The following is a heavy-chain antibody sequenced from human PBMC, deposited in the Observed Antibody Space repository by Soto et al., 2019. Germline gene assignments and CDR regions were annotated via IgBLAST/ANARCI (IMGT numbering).Heavy chain of an antibody. V-gene: IGHV3-74*01. D-gene: IGHD2-15*01. CDR1: GFAFSSYW. CDR2: IDPYETGI. CDR3: TRDTFGGRDS. Sequence: LRLSCAASGFAFSSYWMHWVRQAPGKGLVWVSRIDPYETGINYADSVKGRFTISRDNAKNTLYLQMNSLRAEDTAVYYCTRDTFGGRDSWGQGTLVTVSS. J-gene: IGHJ4*02.